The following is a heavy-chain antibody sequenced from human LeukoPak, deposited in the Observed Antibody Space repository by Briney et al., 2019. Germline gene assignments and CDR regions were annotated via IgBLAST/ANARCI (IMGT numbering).Heavy chain of an antibody. J-gene: IGHJ3*02. Sequence: SETLSLTCTVSGYSISSGYYWGWIQQPPGKGLEWIGSIYHSGSTYYNPSLKSRVTISVDTSKNQFSLKLSSVTAADTAVYYCARTPEWLLSPNIWGQGTMVTVSS. CDR3: ARTPEWLLSPNI. CDR1: GYSISSGYY. CDR2: IYHSGST. V-gene: IGHV4-38-2*02. D-gene: IGHD3-3*01.